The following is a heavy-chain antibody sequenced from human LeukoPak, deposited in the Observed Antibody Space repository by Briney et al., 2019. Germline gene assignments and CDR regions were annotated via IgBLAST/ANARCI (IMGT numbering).Heavy chain of an antibody. CDR1: GFTVSSNY. CDR2: IYIGGST. Sequence: GGSLRHSCAASGFTVSSNYMSWVRQAPGKGLEWVSVIYIGGSTYYADSVKGRFTLSRDISKNTLYLQMNSLRAEDTAMYYCARLGFVVPAVIFDYWGQGTLVTVSS. D-gene: IGHD2-2*02. J-gene: IGHJ4*02. V-gene: IGHV3-53*01. CDR3: ARLGFVVPAVIFDY.